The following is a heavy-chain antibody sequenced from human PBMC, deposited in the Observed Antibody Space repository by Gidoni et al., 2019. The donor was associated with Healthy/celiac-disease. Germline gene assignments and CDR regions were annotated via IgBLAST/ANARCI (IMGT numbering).Heavy chain of an antibody. CDR2: IYSGGST. D-gene: IGHD4-17*01. CDR1: GSTASSNY. J-gene: IGHJ4*02. CDR3: ARSGEVYGDWANFDY. Sequence: EVQPVASGGGLVQPAGSLRLSCAASGSTASSNYMSWARQAPGKGLEWVSVIYSGGSTYYADSVKGRFTISRDNSKNTLYLQMNSLRAEDTAVYYCARSGEVYGDWANFDYWGQGTLVTVSS. V-gene: IGHV3-66*01.